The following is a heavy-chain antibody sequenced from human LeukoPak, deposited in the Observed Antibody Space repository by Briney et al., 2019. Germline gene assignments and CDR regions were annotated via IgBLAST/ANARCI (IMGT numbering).Heavy chain of an antibody. J-gene: IGHJ4*02. D-gene: IGHD3-16*01. CDR1: GFSFSSYG. CDR2: ITGSTRTT. Sequence: GGTLRLSCAASGFSFSSYGMSWVRQAPGEGLEWVSGITGSTRTTYYADSVKGRFTISRDNAKNSLYLQMNSLRAEDTAVYYFAKTSKELGGYAPWEILPPFDYWGQGTLVTGSS. V-gene: IGHV3-23*01. CDR3: AKTSKELGGYAPWEILPPFDY.